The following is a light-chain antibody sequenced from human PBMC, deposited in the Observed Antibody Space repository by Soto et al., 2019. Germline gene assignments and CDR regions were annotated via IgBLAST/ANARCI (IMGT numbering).Light chain of an antibody. CDR2: ANS. J-gene: IGLJ3*02. CDR3: QSYDNSLSGLV. Sequence: QSVLTQPPSVSGAPGQRVTISSTGSSSNIGAGYDVQWYQQLPGTAPRLLIHANSNRPSGVPDRLSGSKSGTSGSLAITGLQSEDEGDYYCQSYDNSLSGLVVGGGTKLTVL. CDR1: SSNIGAGYD. V-gene: IGLV1-40*01.